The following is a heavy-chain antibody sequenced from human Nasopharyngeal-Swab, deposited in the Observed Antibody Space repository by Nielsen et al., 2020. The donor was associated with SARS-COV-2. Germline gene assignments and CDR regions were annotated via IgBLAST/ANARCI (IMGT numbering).Heavy chain of an antibody. CDR3: ARDFGYCRGGACTYFGMDV. Sequence: GESLKISCVAPGFTFSIYWIHWVRQVPGKGLAWVSRIKNDGSGTVYADSVEGRFTISRDNAKNTLYLQMNSLRVEDTAVYFCARDFGYCRGGACTYFGMDVWGQGTTVTVSS. CDR2: IKNDGSGT. D-gene: IGHD2-15*01. V-gene: IGHV3-74*01. CDR1: GFTFSIYW. J-gene: IGHJ6*02.